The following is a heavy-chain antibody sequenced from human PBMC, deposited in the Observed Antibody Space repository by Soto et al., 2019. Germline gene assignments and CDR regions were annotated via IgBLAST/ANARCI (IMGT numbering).Heavy chain of an antibody. Sequence: ASVKVSCKASGYTFTSYGISWVRQAPGQGLEWMGWISAYNGNTNYAQKLQGRVTMTTDTSTSTAYMELRSLRSDDTAVYYCARTLLWDYVWGSYRYSWFDPWGQGTLVTVSS. D-gene: IGHD3-16*02. CDR1: GYTFTSYG. V-gene: IGHV1-18*04. CDR2: ISAYNGNT. CDR3: ARTLLWDYVWGSYRYSWFDP. J-gene: IGHJ5*02.